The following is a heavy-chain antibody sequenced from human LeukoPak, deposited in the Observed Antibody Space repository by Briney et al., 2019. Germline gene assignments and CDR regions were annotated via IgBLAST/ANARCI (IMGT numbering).Heavy chain of an antibody. J-gene: IGHJ4*02. V-gene: IGHV4-39*02. D-gene: IGHD4-11*01. CDR3: AGYDHSNYLAY. Sequence: SETLSLTCTVSGGSISGSGYYWGWIRQPPGKGLEWIVSDHYSGSGYYNPSLKSRVTISVDTSRRHLSLNLSSLTAADTAVYFCAGYDHSNYLAYWGQGILVTVSS. CDR1: GGSISGSGYY. CDR2: DHYSGSG.